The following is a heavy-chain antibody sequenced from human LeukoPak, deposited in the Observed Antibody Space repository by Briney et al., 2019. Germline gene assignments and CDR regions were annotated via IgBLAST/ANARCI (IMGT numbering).Heavy chain of an antibody. CDR1: GYTFTSYA. D-gene: IGHD3-10*01. CDR3: TKRHYYGSGSIDY. Sequence: APVKVSCKASGYTFTSYAMHWVRQAPGQRLEWMGWIDAGNGNTKYSQKFQGRVTITRDTSASTAYMELNSLRAEDTAVYYCTKRHYYGSGSIDYWGQGTLVTVSS. CDR2: IDAGNGNT. V-gene: IGHV1-3*01. J-gene: IGHJ4*02.